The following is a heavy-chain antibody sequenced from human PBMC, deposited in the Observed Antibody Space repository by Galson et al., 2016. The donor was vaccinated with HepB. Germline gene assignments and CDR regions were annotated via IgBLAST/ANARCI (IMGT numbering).Heavy chain of an antibody. CDR1: GFTFNSYA. CDR2: ISGSGGTT. CDR3: PKPVLRYFDWVG. D-gene: IGHD3-9*01. V-gene: IGHV3-23*01. J-gene: IGHJ4*02. Sequence: SLRLSCAASGFTFNSYAMSWVRQAPGKGLEWVSAISGSGGTTSYADSVKGRFTTASDNSKNTLYLQMNSLRVEYTAAYCCPKPVLRYFDWVGWGQGTLVTVSS.